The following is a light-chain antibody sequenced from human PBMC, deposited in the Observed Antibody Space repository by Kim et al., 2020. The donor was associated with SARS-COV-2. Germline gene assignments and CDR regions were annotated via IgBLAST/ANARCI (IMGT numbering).Light chain of an antibody. J-gene: IGKJ5*01. Sequence: DVQMTQSPSSVSASIGDRVTITCRASQGIASWLAWYQQKPGKAPKLLIYAASGLQSGVPSRFSSSGSGREFTLTISSLQPEDVATYFCQQSNNFPITFGQGTRLEIK. CDR2: AAS. CDR3: QQSNNFPIT. V-gene: IGKV1-12*01. CDR1: QGIASW.